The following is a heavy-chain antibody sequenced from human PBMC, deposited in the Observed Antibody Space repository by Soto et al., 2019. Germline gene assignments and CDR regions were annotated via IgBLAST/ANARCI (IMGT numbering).Heavy chain of an antibody. D-gene: IGHD3-10*01. V-gene: IGHV5-51*01. Sequence: PGESLKISCKGSGYSFTSYWIGWVRQMPGKGLEWMGIIYPGDSDTRYSPSFQGQVTISADKSISTAYLQWSSLKASDTAMYYCARHYYGSMTRFDYYYGMDVWGQGTTVTVSS. CDR3: ARHYYGSMTRFDYYYGMDV. CDR2: IYPGDSDT. J-gene: IGHJ6*02. CDR1: GYSFTSYW.